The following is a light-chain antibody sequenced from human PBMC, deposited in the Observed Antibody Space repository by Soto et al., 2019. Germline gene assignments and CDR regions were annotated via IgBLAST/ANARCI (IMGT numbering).Light chain of an antibody. CDR3: HKANSFLYT. J-gene: IGKJ2*01. CDR1: QGVSKW. CDR2: DAS. V-gene: IGKV1-12*01. Sequence: DIQMTQSPSSVSASVGDRVTITCRASQGVSKWLAWYQQKPGKAPKLLIYDASTLRSGVPSRFRGSGSGTDLISTISSLQHEDVATYYCHKANSFLYTFGQGTKLEIK.